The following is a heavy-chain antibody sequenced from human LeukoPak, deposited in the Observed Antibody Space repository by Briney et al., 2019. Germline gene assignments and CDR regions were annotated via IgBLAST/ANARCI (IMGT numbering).Heavy chain of an antibody. D-gene: IGHD3-10*01. V-gene: IGHV3-23*01. CDR3: AKSMVRGNWFDP. J-gene: IGHJ5*02. CDR2: ISGSGGST. Sequence: PGGSLRLSCVASGFRLSSHGMSWVRQAPGKGLEWVSAISGSGGSTYYADSVKGRFTISRDNSKNTLYLQMNSLRAEDTAVYYCAKSMVRGNWFDPWGQGTLVTVSS. CDR1: GFRLSSHG.